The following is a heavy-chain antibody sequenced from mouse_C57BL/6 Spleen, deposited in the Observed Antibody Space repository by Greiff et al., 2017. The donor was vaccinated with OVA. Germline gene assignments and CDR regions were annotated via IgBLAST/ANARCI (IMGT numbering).Heavy chain of an antibody. CDR3: ARWAIPEDAMDY. CDR1: GYTFTSYW. V-gene: IGHV1-53*01. J-gene: IGHJ4*01. Sequence: VQLQQSGTELVKPGASVKLSCKASGYTFTSYWMHWVKQRPGQGLEWIGNINPSNGGTNYNEKFKSKATLTVDKSSSTAYMQLSSLTSEDSAVYYCARWAIPEDAMDYWGQGTSVTVSS. CDR2: INPSNGGT.